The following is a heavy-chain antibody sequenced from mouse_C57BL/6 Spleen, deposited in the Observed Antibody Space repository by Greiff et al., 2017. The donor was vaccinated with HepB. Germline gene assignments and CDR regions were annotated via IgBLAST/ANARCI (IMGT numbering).Heavy chain of an antibody. V-gene: IGHV1-59*01. Sequence: QVQLKQSGAELVRPGPSVKLSCKASGYTFTSYWMHWVKQSPGQGLEWIGVIYPSDSYTNYNQKFKGKATLTVDTSSSTAYMQLSSLTSEDSAVYYCARKGGNYDAMDYWGQGTSVTVSS. D-gene: IGHD2-1*01. CDR2: IYPSDSYT. CDR1: GYTFTSYW. J-gene: IGHJ4*01. CDR3: ARKGGNYDAMDY.